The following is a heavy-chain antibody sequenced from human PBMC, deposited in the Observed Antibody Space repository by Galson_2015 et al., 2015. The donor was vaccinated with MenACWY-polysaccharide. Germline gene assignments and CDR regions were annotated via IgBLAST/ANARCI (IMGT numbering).Heavy chain of an antibody. CDR1: GFTFSSYS. V-gene: IGHV3-21*01. D-gene: IGHD1-26*01. Sequence: SLRLSCAASGFTFSSYSMNWVRQAPGKGLEWVSSISSSSSYIYYADSVKGRFTISRDNAKNSLYLQMNSLRAEDTAVYYCAREGGSGSYSFDYWGQGTLVTVSS. CDR2: ISSSSSYI. J-gene: IGHJ4*02. CDR3: AREGGSGSYSFDY.